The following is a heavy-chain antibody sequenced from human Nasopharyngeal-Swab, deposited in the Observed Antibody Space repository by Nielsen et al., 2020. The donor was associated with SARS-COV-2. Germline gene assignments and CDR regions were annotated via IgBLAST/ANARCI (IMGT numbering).Heavy chain of an antibody. Sequence: GGSLRLSCAASGFTFSSYAMSWVRQAPGKGLKWVSAISGSGGSTYYADSVKGRFTISRDNSKNTLYLQMNSLRAEDTAVYYCAKADLWFGELSRLGFDYWGQGTLVTVSS. CDR1: GFTFSSYA. D-gene: IGHD3-10*01. CDR3: AKADLWFGELSRLGFDY. V-gene: IGHV3-23*01. J-gene: IGHJ4*02. CDR2: ISGSGGST.